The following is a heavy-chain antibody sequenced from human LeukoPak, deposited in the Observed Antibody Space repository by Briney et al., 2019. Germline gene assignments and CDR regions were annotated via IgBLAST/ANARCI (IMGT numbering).Heavy chain of an antibody. J-gene: IGHJ4*02. V-gene: IGHV3-30-3*01. CDR3: ARDSILDY. D-gene: IGHD4-4*01. CDR1: GFTFSSYA. Sequence: GGSLRLSCAASGFTFSSYAMHWVRQAPGKGLEWVAVISYDGSNKYYADSVKGRFTISRDNSKNTLYPQMNSLRAEDTAVYYCARDSILDYWGQGTLVTVSS. CDR2: ISYDGSNK.